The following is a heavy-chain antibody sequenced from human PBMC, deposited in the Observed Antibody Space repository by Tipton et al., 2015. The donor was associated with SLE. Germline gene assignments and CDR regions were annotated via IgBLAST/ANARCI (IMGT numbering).Heavy chain of an antibody. CDR3: ARGRRWFDP. CDR2: IYYSGST. CDR1: GGSISSYY. V-gene: IGHV4-59*12. Sequence: TLSLACAVSGGSISSYYWSWIRQPPGKGLEWIGYIYYSGSTNYNPSLKSRVTISVDTSKNKFSLKLSSVTAADTAVYYCARGRRWFDPWGQGTLVTVSS. J-gene: IGHJ5*02.